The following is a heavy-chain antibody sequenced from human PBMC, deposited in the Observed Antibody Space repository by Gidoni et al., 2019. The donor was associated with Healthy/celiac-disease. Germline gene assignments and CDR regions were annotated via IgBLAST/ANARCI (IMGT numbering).Heavy chain of an antibody. J-gene: IGHJ5*02. Sequence: QVQLQQWGAGLLKPSETLSLTCAVYGGSFSGYYWSWIRQPPGKGLEWIGEINHSGSTNYNPSLKSRVTISVDTSKNQFSLKLSSVTAADTAVYYCARVFGDIVAVKGWFDPWGQGTLVTVSS. D-gene: IGHD5-12*01. CDR2: INHSGST. CDR3: ARVFGDIVAVKGWFDP. V-gene: IGHV4-34*01. CDR1: GGSFSGYY.